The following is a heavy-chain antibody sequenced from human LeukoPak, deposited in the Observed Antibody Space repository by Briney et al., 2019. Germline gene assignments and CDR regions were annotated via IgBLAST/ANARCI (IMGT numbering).Heavy chain of an antibody. V-gene: IGHV3-33*01. CDR2: IWYDGSNK. J-gene: IGHJ4*02. CDR3: ARGGYGGHSDY. D-gene: IGHD1-26*01. Sequence: QPGRSLRLSCAASGFTFSSYGMHWVRQAPGKGLEWVAVIWYDGSNKYYADSVKGRFTISRDNSKNTLYLQMNSLRAEDTAVYYCARGGYGGHSDYWGQGTLVTVSS. CDR1: GFTFSSYG.